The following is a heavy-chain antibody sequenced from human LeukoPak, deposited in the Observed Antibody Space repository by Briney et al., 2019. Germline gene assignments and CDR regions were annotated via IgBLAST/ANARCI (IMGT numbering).Heavy chain of an antibody. V-gene: IGHV3-30*02. CDR3: AKDLRYGRDFDY. D-gene: IGHD5-18*01. CDR1: GLTFSSYA. CDR2: IRYDGTNK. J-gene: IGHJ4*02. Sequence: GGSLRLSCAASGLTFSSYAMSWARQAPGKGLEWVAFIRYDGTNKYYADSVKGRFTISRDNSKNTLYLQMNSLRAEDTAVYYCAKDLRYGRDFDYWGQGTLVTVSS.